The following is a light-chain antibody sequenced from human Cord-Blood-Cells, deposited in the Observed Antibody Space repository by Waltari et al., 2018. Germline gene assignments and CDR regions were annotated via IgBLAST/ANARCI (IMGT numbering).Light chain of an antibody. CDR2: GKN. CDR1: SLRSYY. CDR3: NSRDSSGNHPNWV. J-gene: IGLJ3*02. V-gene: IGLV3-19*01. Sequence: SSELTQDPAVSVALGQTVRITCQGDSLRSYYASWYQQKPGQAPVLVIYGKNNRPSGIPDRFSDSSSGNTASLTITGAQAEDEADYYCNSRDSSGNHPNWVFGGGTKLTVL.